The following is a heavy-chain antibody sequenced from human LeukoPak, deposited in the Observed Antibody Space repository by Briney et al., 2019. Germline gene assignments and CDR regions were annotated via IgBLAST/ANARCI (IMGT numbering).Heavy chain of an antibody. CDR2: ISSSASIS. V-gene: IGHV3-11*04. CDR3: ARGTAAGGSDAFDI. CDR1: GFTLSQYY. J-gene: IGHJ3*02. Sequence: GGSLTLSCAASGFTLSQYYEGWIRQAPGKGLDWVSYISSSASISYYSDSVTGRFSIASDTAKNSLYLQMKSLRSDGTAVYDCARGTAAGGSDAFDIWGQGTMVTVSS. D-gene: IGHD3-10*01.